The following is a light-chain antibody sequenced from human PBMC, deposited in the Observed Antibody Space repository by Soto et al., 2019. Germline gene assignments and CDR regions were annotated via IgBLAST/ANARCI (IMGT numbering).Light chain of an antibody. CDR2: AAS. CDR1: QSISSY. CDR3: QQRHSTRPS. V-gene: IGKV1-39*01. J-gene: IGKJ2*01. Sequence: DIQMTQSPSSLSASVGDRVTITCRASQSISSYLNWYQQKPGKAPKLVIYAASSLQSGVPSRFSRSGSRTDFPVTLSSLQPEDFATCYCQQRHSTRPSFGQGPKLEIK.